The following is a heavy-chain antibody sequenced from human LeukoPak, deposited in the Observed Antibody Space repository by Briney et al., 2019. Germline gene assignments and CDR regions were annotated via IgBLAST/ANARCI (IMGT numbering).Heavy chain of an antibody. Sequence: PGGSLRLSCAASGFTFSSYEMNWVRQAPGKGLEWVSYISSSGSTIYYADSVKGRFTISRDNAKNSLYLQMTSLRAEDTAVYYCARGILRRYFDYWGRGPLVTVSS. D-gene: IGHD2-15*01. CDR2: ISSSGSTI. CDR1: GFTFSSYE. J-gene: IGHJ4*02. V-gene: IGHV3-48*03. CDR3: ARGILRRYFDY.